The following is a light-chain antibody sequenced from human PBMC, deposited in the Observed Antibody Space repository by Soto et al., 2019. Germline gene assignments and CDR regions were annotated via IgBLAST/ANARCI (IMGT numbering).Light chain of an antibody. J-gene: IGKJ3*01. Sequence: DIQMTQSPSSLSASVGDRATITCRASQSISSYLNWYQQKPGKAPKLLIYAASSLQSGAPSRFSGGGSGTDFNITISSRQPEDFGTYYCQQSYSTPFAFGPGTKVDIK. CDR1: QSISSY. V-gene: IGKV1-39*01. CDR2: AAS. CDR3: QQSYSTPFA.